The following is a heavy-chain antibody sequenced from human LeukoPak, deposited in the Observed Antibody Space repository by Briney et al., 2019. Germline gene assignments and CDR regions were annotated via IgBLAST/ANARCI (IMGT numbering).Heavy chain of an antibody. V-gene: IGHV3-23*01. J-gene: IGHJ3*02. CDR2: ISDSGGST. D-gene: IGHD5-18*01. CDR3: AKHNSYGSLWSAFDI. CDR1: GFTFSNYA. Sequence: GGSLRLSCAASGFTFSNYAMSWVRQAPGKGLEWVSAISDSGGSTYYADSVKGRFTISRDNSKNTLYLQMNSLRAEDTAVYYCAKHNSYGSLWSAFDIWGQGTMVTVSS.